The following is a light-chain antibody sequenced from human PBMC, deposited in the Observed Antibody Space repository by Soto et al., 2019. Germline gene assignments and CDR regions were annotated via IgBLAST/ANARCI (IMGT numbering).Light chain of an antibody. V-gene: IGLV1-40*01. CDR3: QSFDSSLSAVI. J-gene: IGLJ2*01. CDR1: SSNIGAGYD. CDR2: GNS. Sequence: QSVLTQPPSVSGAPGQRVTISCTGSSSNIGAGYDVHWYQQFPGTAPKLLIYGNSNRPSGVPDRFSGSKSGTSASLAITGLQAEDEADYYCQSFDSSLSAVIFGAGTKLTVL.